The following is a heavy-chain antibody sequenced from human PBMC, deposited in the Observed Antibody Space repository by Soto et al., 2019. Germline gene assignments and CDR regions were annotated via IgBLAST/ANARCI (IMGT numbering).Heavy chain of an antibody. Sequence: EVQVLESGGGLVQPGGSLRLSCAATGFTFSDFAMSWVRQAPGKGLEWVSRIYGGGNGPHYADSVKGRVTISRDNSKNPLYLQMNSLRAEDTAVYYCAKMEGMDPWAYSFDYWGQGNLVTVSS. CDR1: GFTFSDFA. V-gene: IGHV3-23*01. D-gene: IGHD2-2*03. CDR2: IYGGGNGP. J-gene: IGHJ4*02. CDR3: AKMEGMDPWAYSFDY.